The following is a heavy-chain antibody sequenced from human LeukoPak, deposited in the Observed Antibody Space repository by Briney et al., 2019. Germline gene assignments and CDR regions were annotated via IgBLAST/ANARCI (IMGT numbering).Heavy chain of an antibody. Sequence: KPSETLSLTCTVSGGSISNYYWSWIRQPPGKGLEWIGYIYYSGSTNYNPSLKSRVTISVDTSKNQFSLKLSSVTAADTAVYYCASVRLTSYGDRYYYYGMDVWGQGTTVTVSS. J-gene: IGHJ6*02. D-gene: IGHD4-17*01. V-gene: IGHV4-59*01. CDR1: GGSISNYY. CDR3: ASVRLTSYGDRYYYYGMDV. CDR2: IYYSGST.